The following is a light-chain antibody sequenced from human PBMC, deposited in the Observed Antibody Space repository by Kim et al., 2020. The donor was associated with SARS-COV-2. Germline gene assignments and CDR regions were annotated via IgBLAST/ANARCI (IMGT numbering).Light chain of an antibody. CDR1: GGDVGGYDF. Sequence: GQSLTISCTGTGGDVGGYDFVSWYQQHPGKAPKLIIYDVNDRPSAVSDRFSGSKSGNTASLTISGLQPEDEANYYCNSYTSTNTRVFGGGTQLTVL. V-gene: IGLV2-14*04. CDR3: NSYTSTNTRV. J-gene: IGLJ3*02. CDR2: DVN.